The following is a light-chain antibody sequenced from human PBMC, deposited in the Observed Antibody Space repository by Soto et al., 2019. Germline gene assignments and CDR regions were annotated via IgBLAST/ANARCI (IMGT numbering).Light chain of an antibody. Sequence: DIQMTQSPSSLSASVGDRVTVTCRASQSIHIYLNWYQQKPGKAPKLLIYGASNLQSGVPSRFSGSGSRTDFTLTISSLQPEDFATYYCQQSDSTPQTFGQGTKVEIK. CDR3: QQSDSTPQT. V-gene: IGKV1-39*01. CDR2: GAS. J-gene: IGKJ1*01. CDR1: QSIHIY.